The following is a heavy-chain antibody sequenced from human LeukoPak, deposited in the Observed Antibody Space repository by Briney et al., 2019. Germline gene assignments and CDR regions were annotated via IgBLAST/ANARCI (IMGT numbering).Heavy chain of an antibody. CDR2: TYYRSKWYN. D-gene: IGHD3-22*01. CDR1: GDSVSSNSAA. Sequence: SQTLSLTCAISGDSVSSNSAAWNWIRQSPSRGLEWLGRTYYRSKWYNDYAVSMKSRITINPDTSKNQFSLQLNPVTPEDTAVYYCARTITMIVVADKGFDYWGQGTLVTVSS. J-gene: IGHJ4*02. V-gene: IGHV6-1*01. CDR3: ARTITMIVVADKGFDY.